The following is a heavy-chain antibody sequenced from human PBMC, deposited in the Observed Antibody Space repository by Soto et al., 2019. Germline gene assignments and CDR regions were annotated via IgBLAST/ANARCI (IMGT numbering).Heavy chain of an antibody. J-gene: IGHJ6*02. CDR2: IVPIFGTT. Sequence: QVHLVQSGAEVKKPGSSVEVSCKASGGTFNTYAISWVRQAPGQGLEWMGGIVPIFGTTHYAQKFQGRVTIPAAESTSTAYMELSSLTYADPAVYYCARDTFLIVDMVTTIGFTGMDVWGQGTTVTVSS. D-gene: IGHD5-12*01. V-gene: IGHV1-69*12. CDR3: ARDTFLIVDMVTTIGFTGMDV. CDR1: GGTFNTYA.